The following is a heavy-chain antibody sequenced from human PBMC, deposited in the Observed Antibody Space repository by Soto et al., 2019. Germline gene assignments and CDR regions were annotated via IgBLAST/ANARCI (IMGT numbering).Heavy chain of an antibody. V-gene: IGHV3-7*04. J-gene: IGHJ1*01. CDR3: ARDDYCTGGSCYVY. CDR1: GFTFSKNW. D-gene: IGHD2-15*01. Sequence: GGALRPSCADPGFTFSKNWMGLGRPAPGERLEWVDNTKEDGSEKYYGDSVMGRFTNSRDSAKNAQYLQMNSLRAEDTAGYYCARDDYCTGGSCYVYSGQGTLLTVSS. CDR2: TKEDGSEK.